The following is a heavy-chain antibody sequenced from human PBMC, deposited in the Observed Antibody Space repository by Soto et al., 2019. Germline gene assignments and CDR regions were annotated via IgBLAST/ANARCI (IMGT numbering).Heavy chain of an antibody. J-gene: IGHJ4*02. Sequence: SETLSLTCTVSGGSISSGGYYWGWIRQPPGKGLEWIGSISYSGSIYYNLSLKSRVTISVDTSKNQFSLRLSSVTAADTAMYYCATQGDDILTGRHYDCWGQGALVTVS. CDR1: GGSISSGGYY. D-gene: IGHD3-9*01. CDR2: ISYSGSI. CDR3: ATQGDDILTGRHYDC. V-gene: IGHV4-39*01.